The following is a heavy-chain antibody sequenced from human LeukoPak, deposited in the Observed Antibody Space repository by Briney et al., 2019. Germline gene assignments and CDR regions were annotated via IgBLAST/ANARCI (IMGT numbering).Heavy chain of an antibody. Sequence: GSSVKVSCKASGYTFTYRYLHWVRQAPGQALEWMGWITPSNGNTNYAQKFQDRVTITRDRSMSTAYMGLSSLRSEDTAMYYCARSELLWFGELWDAFDIWGQGTMVTVSS. J-gene: IGHJ3*02. V-gene: IGHV1-45*02. CDR2: ITPSNGNT. D-gene: IGHD3-10*01. CDR3: ARSELLWFGELWDAFDI. CDR1: GYTFTYRY.